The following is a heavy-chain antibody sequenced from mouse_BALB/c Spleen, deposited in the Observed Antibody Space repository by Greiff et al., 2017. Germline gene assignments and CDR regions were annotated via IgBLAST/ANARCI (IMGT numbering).Heavy chain of an antibody. CDR2: ISYSGST. D-gene: IGHD4-1*02. Sequence: VQLQQSGPGLVKPSQSLSLTCTVTGYSITSDYAWNWIRQFPGNKLEWMGYISYSGSTSYNPSLKSRISITRDTSKNQFFLQLNSVTTEDTATYYCARSPTGYYYAMDYWGQGTSVTVSS. CDR3: ARSPTGYYYAMDY. CDR1: GYSITSDYA. J-gene: IGHJ4*01. V-gene: IGHV3-2*02.